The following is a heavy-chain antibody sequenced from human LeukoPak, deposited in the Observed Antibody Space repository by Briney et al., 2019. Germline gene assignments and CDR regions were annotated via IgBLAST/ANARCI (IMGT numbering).Heavy chain of an antibody. D-gene: IGHD4-23*01. CDR3: ARRADYGGNMDY. V-gene: IGHV4-59*08. J-gene: IGHJ4*02. CDR2: IYYSGST. Sequence: PSETLSLTCTVSGGSISSYYWSWIRQPPGKGLEWIGYIYYSGSTNYNPSLKSRVTISVDTSKNQSSLKLSSVTAADTAVYYCARRADYGGNMDYWGQGTLVTVSS. CDR1: GGSISSYY.